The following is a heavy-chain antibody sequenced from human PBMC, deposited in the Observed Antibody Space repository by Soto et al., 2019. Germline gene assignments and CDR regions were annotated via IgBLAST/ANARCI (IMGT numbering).Heavy chain of an antibody. CDR3: AKGGGYCSDGSCYFDY. Sequence: EVQLLESGGGLVQPGGSLRLSCAASGFTFSTYAMSWVRQAPGKGLEWVSAISGSGGSTYYADSVKGRFTISRDNSKNTLYLQMNSLRAEDTAVYYCAKGGGYCSDGSCYFDYWGQGTLVTVSS. V-gene: IGHV3-23*01. D-gene: IGHD2-15*01. J-gene: IGHJ4*02. CDR1: GFTFSTYA. CDR2: ISGSGGST.